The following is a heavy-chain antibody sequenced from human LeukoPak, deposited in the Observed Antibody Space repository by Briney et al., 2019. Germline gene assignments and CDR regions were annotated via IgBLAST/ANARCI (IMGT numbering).Heavy chain of an antibody. CDR1: GGTFSSYA. J-gene: IGHJ6*02. V-gene: IGHV1-69*13. CDR2: IIPIFGTA. Sequence: ASVKVSCKASGGTFSSYAISWVRQAPGQGLEWMGGIIPIFGTANYAQKFQGRVTITADESTSTAYMELSSLRSEDTAVYYCASMRRCTNGVCYKGPSTLYYYYGMDVWGQGTTVTVSS. CDR3: ASMRRCTNGVCYKGPSTLYYYYGMDV. D-gene: IGHD2-8*01.